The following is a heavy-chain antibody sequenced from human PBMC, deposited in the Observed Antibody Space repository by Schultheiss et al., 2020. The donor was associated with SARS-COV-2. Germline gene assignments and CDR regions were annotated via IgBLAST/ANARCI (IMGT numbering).Heavy chain of an antibody. V-gene: IGHV4-59*01. Sequence: SETLSLTCTVSGGSISSYYWSWIRQPPGKGLEWIGYIYYSGSTNYNPSLKSRVTISVDTSKNQFSLKLSSVTAADTAVYYCAKDQESSGWYAYFDYWGQGTLVTVSS. D-gene: IGHD6-19*01. CDR3: AKDQESSGWYAYFDY. CDR2: IYYSGST. CDR1: GGSISSYY. J-gene: IGHJ4*02.